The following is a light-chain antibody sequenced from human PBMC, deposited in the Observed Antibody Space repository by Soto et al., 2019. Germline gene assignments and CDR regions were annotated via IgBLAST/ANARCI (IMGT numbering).Light chain of an antibody. CDR1: QGINSY. V-gene: IGKV1-9*01. Sequence: IPLTQSPSFLSASVGDRVTITCRASQGINSYLAWYQQKPGKVPKLLIYAASTLQSGVPSRFSGSGSGTEFTLTISSLQPVDFATYYCRQINSYPITFGQGTRLEI. J-gene: IGKJ5*01. CDR2: AAS. CDR3: RQINSYPIT.